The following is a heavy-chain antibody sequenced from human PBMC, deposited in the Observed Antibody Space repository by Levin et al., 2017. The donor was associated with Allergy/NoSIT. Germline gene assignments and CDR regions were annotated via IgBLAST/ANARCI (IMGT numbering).Heavy chain of an antibody. V-gene: IGHV3-23*01. D-gene: IGHD1-14*01. CDR2: ISGSGGST. CDR3: AKVNPLRGYYYYYGMDV. J-gene: IGHJ6*02. Sequence: HPGGSLRLSCAASGFTFSSYAMSWVRQAPGKGLEWVSAISGSGGSTYYADSVKGRFTISRDNSKNTLYLQMNSLRAEDTAVYYCAKVNPLRGYYYYYGMDVWGQGTTVTVSS. CDR1: GFTFSSYA.